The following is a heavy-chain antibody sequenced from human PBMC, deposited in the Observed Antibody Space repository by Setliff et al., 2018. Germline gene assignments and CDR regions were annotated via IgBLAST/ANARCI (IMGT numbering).Heavy chain of an antibody. CDR2: INPGNGNT. CDR3: VREGVDSRSSTDYRYYMDV. V-gene: IGHV1-3*01. D-gene: IGHD3-22*01. CDR1: GGTFSSYG. Sequence: ASVKVSCKASGGTFSSYGISWVRQAPGQGLEWMGWINPGNGNTKYSQKFQGRVTITRDTSASTAYMELSSLRSEDTAVYYCVREGVDSRSSTDYRYYMDVWGKGTTVTVSS. J-gene: IGHJ6*03.